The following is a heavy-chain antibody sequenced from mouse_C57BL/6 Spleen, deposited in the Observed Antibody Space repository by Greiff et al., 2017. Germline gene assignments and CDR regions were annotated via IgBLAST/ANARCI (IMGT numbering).Heavy chain of an antibody. J-gene: IGHJ2*01. D-gene: IGHD1-1*01. CDR1: GYTFTSYW. Sequence: QVQLQQSGAELVKPGASVKVSCKASGYTFTSYWMHWVKQRPGQGLEWIGRINPSDSDTNYNQKFKGKATLTVDKSSSTAYMQLSSLTSEDSAVYYCATITTVVANYFDYWGQGTTLTVSS. V-gene: IGHV1-74*01. CDR3: ATITTVVANYFDY. CDR2: INPSDSDT.